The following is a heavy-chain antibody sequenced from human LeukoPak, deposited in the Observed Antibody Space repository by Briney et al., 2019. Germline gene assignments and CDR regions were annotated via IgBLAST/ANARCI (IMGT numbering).Heavy chain of an antibody. CDR3: AKMGPGAYYYDSSDFDF. CDR2: ISGYGYNT. CDR1: GLTFRNYA. Sequence: HSGGSLRLSCAASGLTFRNYAMSWVRQAPEKGLEWVSAISGYGYNTYYADSVQGRFTISRDNSKNTLYLQMNSLRAEDTAVYYCAKMGPGAYYYDSSDFDFWGQGTLVTVSS. V-gene: IGHV3-23*01. D-gene: IGHD3-22*01. J-gene: IGHJ4*02.